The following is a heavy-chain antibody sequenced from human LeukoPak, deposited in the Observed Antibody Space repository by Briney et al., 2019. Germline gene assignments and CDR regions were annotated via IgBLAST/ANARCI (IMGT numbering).Heavy chain of an antibody. CDR3: AITMVRGVMGGFDP. J-gene: IGHJ5*02. Sequence: GASVKVSCKVSGYTLTELSMHWVRQAPGQGLEWMGWINPNSGGTNYAQKFQGRVTMNTDMSTSTLYMELSSLRSEDTAVYYCAITMVRGVMGGFDPWGQGTLVTVSS. CDR1: GYTLTELS. V-gene: IGHV1-2*02. D-gene: IGHD3-10*01. CDR2: INPNSGGT.